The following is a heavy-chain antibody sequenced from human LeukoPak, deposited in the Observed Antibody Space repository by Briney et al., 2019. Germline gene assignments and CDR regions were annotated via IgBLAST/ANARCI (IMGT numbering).Heavy chain of an antibody. J-gene: IGHJ5*02. D-gene: IGHD2-2*01. CDR2: ISHSGST. Sequence: PSQTLSLTCTVSGGSISSGGYYWSWIRQPPGKGLEWIGYISHSGSTYYNPSLESRVTISVDRSKNQFSLKLSSVTAADTAVYYCVSDLGYCSSTSCRYFDPWGQGTLVTVSS. CDR3: VSDLGYCSSTSCRYFDP. CDR1: GGSISSGGYY. V-gene: IGHV4-30-2*01.